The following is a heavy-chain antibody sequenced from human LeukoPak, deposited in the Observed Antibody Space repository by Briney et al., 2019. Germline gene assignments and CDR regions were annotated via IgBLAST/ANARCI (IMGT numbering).Heavy chain of an antibody. J-gene: IGHJ4*02. Sequence: GGSVRLSCAASGFTFSSYGMHWVRQAPGKGLEWVAFIRYDGSNKYYADSVKGRFTISRDNSKNTLYLQMNSLRAEDTAVYYCAKGAQWLVYYFDYWGQGTLVTVSS. D-gene: IGHD6-19*01. CDR2: IRYDGSNK. CDR1: GFTFSSYG. CDR3: AKGAQWLVYYFDY. V-gene: IGHV3-30*02.